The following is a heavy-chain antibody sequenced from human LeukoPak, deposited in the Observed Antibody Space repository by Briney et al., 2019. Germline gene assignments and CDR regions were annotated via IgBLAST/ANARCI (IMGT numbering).Heavy chain of an antibody. Sequence: PGGSLRLSCAASGFTFRTYAMSWVRQAPGKGLEWVALLSSSGDSPHYADSVKGRVTITRDNSRNTLYPQMSSLRAEDTAVYYCAKARTGDPKSAYFFDYWGQGTLVTVSS. CDR3: AKARTGDPKSAYFFDY. D-gene: IGHD1-1*01. CDR2: LSSSGDSP. CDR1: GFTFRTYA. V-gene: IGHV3-23*01. J-gene: IGHJ4*02.